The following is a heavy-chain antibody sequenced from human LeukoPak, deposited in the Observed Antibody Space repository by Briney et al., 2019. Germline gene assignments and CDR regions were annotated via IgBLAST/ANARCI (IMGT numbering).Heavy chain of an antibody. CDR1: GFTFSDHY. D-gene: IGHD5-18*01. CDR3: ASGRYSYGSTYYFDY. CDR2: TRNKASSYTT. Sequence: GGSLRLSCAASGFTFSDHYMDWVRQAPGKGLEWVGRTRNKASSYTTEYAASVKGRFTTSRDDSKNSLYLQMNSLKTEDTAVYYCASGRYSYGSTYYFDYWGQGTLVTVSS. J-gene: IGHJ4*02. V-gene: IGHV3-72*01.